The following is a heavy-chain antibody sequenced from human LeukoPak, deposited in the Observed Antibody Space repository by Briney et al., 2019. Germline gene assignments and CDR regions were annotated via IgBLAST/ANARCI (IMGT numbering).Heavy chain of an antibody. J-gene: IGHJ4*02. V-gene: IGHV3-7*01. Sequence: QPGGSLRLSCAASGFTFSSYWMSWVRQAPGKGLEWVANIKQDGSAKHYVDSVKGRFTISRDNAKNSLYLQMSSLRAEDTAVYYCARDSYSSSWSGLFDYWGQGTLVTVSS. CDR1: GFTFSSYW. CDR2: IKQDGSAK. CDR3: ARDSYSSSWSGLFDY. D-gene: IGHD6-13*01.